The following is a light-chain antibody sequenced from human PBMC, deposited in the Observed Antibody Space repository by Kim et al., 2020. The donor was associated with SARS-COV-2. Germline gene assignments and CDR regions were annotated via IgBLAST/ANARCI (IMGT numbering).Light chain of an antibody. Sequence: SGSSSNIGRNTVNWYQQLPGTAPKLLIYSNNQRPSGVPDRFSGSKSGTSASLAISGLQSEDEADYYYAAWDDSLNYVFGTGTKVTVL. V-gene: IGLV1-44*01. CDR1: SSNIGRNT. J-gene: IGLJ1*01. CDR2: SNN. CDR3: AAWDDSLNYV.